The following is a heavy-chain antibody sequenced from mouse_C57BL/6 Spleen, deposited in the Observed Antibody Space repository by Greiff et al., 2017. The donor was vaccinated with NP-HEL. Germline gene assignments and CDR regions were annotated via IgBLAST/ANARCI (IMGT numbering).Heavy chain of an antibody. CDR3: ARRGYDYGSFDY. CDR2: INPNNGGT. Sequence: EVKLQESGPELVKPGASVKMSCKASGYTFTDYNMHWVKQSHGKSLEWIGYINPNNGGTSYNQKFKGKATLTVNKSSSTAYMALRSLTSEDSAVYYCARRGYDYGSFDYWGQGTTLTVSS. V-gene: IGHV1-22*01. J-gene: IGHJ2*01. D-gene: IGHD2-4*01. CDR1: GYTFTDYN.